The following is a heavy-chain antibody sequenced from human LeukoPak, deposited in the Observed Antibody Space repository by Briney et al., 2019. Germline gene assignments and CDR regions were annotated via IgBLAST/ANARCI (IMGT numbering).Heavy chain of an antibody. V-gene: IGHV1-69*06. J-gene: IGHJ4*02. CDR3: ARGGNYDILTGYSNFDY. D-gene: IGHD3-9*01. CDR1: GGTFSSYA. CDR2: IIPIFGTA. Sequence: ASVKVSCKASGGTFSSYAISWVRQAPGQGLEWMGGIIPIFGTANYAQKFQGRVTITADKSTSTAYMELSSLRSEDTAVYYCARGGNYDILTGYSNFDYWGQGTLVTVSS.